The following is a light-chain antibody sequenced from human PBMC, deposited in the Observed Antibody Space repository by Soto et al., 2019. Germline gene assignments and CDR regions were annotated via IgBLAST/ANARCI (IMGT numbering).Light chain of an antibody. CDR3: QQFNSYSYT. J-gene: IGKJ2*01. V-gene: IGKV1-9*01. CDR1: QDISSY. CDR2: AAS. Sequence: DIHLTQSPSFLSASVGDRVTITCRASQDISSYLAWYQQEPGKAPKLLIYAASTLQSGVPSRFSGSESGTEFTLTISSLQPEDFATYYCQQFNSYSYTFGQGTKLEIK.